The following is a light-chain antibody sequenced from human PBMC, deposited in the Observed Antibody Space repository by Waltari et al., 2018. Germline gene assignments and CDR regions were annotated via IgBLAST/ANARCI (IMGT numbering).Light chain of an antibody. CDR2: EVT. CDR1: SSDVGDY. J-gene: IGLJ2*01. CDR3: SSYAGSNNLV. V-gene: IGLV2-8*01. Sequence: QSALTQPPSASGSPGQSVTISCTGTSSDVGDYVSWYQQHPGKAPHLLISEVTKRPSGVLGRCSGSKSGNTASLTVGGLQAEDEADYYCSSYAGSNNLVFGGGTKLTVL.